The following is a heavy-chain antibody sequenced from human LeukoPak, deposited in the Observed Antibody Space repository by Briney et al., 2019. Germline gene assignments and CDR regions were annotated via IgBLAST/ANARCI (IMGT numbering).Heavy chain of an antibody. V-gene: IGHV4-59*12. CDR1: GGSISSYY. D-gene: IGHD4-17*01. J-gene: IGHJ4*02. Sequence: SETLSLTCTVSGGSISSYYWSWIRQPPGKGLEWIGYMYYRGNTNYDPSLKSRVTISVDTSKNQFSLKLSSVTAADTAVYYCARLSTVTTSFDYWGQGTLVTVSS. CDR3: ARLSTVTTSFDY. CDR2: MYYRGNT.